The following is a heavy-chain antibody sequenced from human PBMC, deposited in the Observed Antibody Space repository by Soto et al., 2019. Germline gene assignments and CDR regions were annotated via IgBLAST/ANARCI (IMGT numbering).Heavy chain of an antibody. D-gene: IGHD6-13*01. J-gene: IGHJ5*01. V-gene: IGHV4-4*02. CDR2: VYHTGST. Sequence: PSETLSLTCAVSGDSISSTFWWTWVRQTPGKGLEWIGEVYHTGSTRYNPTLKSRVTKSVDTSKNQFSLKLNSVTAADTAVYYCARTKQQLTYNWFDPWGQGTLVTVSS. CDR3: ARTKQQLTYNWFDP. CDR1: GDSISSTFW.